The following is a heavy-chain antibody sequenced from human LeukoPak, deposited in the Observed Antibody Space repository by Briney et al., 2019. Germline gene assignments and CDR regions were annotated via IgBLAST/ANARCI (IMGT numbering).Heavy chain of an antibody. V-gene: IGHV4-39*07. CDR3: ARAPAWELPRGGAFDI. Sequence: SETLSLTCTVSGGSIGSSSYYWGWIRQPPGKGLEWIGSIYYSGSTYYNPSLKSRVTISVDRSKNQFSLKLSSVTAADTAVYYCARAPAWELPRGGAFDIWGQGTMVTVSS. J-gene: IGHJ3*02. CDR1: GGSIGSSSYY. D-gene: IGHD1-26*01. CDR2: IYYSGST.